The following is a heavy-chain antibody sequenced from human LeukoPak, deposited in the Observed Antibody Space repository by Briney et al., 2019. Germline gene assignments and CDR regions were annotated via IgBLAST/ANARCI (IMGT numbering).Heavy chain of an antibody. V-gene: IGHV4-34*01. J-gene: IGHJ6*02. CDR3: ARDRRSIVVVPAALFPLYYYYGMDV. CDR1: GGSFSGYY. CDR2: INHSGST. Sequence: SETLSLTCAVYGGSFSGYYWSWIRQPPGKGLEWIGEINHSGSTNYNPSLKSRVTISVDTTNNQFSLKLSSVTAADTAVYYCARDRRSIVVVPAALFPLYYYYGMDVWGQGTTVTVSS. D-gene: IGHD2-2*01.